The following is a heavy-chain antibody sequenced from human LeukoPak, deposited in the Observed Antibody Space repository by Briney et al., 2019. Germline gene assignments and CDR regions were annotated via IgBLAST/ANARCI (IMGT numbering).Heavy chain of an antibody. Sequence: GESLRLSCAASGFTFSSYAMHWVRQAPGKGLEWVAVISYDGSNKYYADSVKGRFTISRDNSKNTLYLQMNSLRAEDTAVYYCARSSLGSSDAFDIWGQGTMVTVSS. CDR2: ISYDGSNK. J-gene: IGHJ3*02. V-gene: IGHV3-30-3*01. D-gene: IGHD6-6*01. CDR1: GFTFSSYA. CDR3: ARSSLGSSDAFDI.